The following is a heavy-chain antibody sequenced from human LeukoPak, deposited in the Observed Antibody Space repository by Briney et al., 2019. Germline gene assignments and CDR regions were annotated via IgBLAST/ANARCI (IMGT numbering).Heavy chain of an antibody. V-gene: IGHV4-59*08. CDR1: GGSISSFY. CDR3: ARARYVNSFYAFDI. J-gene: IGHJ3*02. Sequence: SETLSLTCTVSGGSISSFYWSWIRQPPGKGLEWIGYIYSSGSTNYNPSLKSRVTISVDTSKNQFSLKLSSVSAADTAVYYCARARYVNSFYAFDIWGQGTLVTVSS. CDR2: IYSSGST. D-gene: IGHD3-9*01.